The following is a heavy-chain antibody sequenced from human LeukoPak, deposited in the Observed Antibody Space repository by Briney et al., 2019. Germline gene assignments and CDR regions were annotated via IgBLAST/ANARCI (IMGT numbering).Heavy chain of an antibody. CDR1: GGSISNSTYY. D-gene: IGHD2-15*01. V-gene: IGHV4-39*07. CDR2: IYYSGST. Sequence: PSETLSLTCTVSGGSISNSTYYWGWIRQPPGKGLEWIGSIYYSGSTYYSPALKTRVTISVDTAKNQFSLKLSSVTAADAAVYFCARSATPRPNFDYWGQGTLVTVSS. J-gene: IGHJ4*02. CDR3: ARSATPRPNFDY.